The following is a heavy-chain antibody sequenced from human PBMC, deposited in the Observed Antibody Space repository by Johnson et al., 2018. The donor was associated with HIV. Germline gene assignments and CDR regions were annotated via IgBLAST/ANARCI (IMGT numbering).Heavy chain of an antibody. J-gene: IGHJ3*02. CDR3: ARDIMYLYAFDI. CDR1: GFTFSSYG. D-gene: IGHD3-16*01. Sequence: VQLVESGGGVVQRGGSLRVSCAASGFTFSSYGLSWVRQAPGKGLEWVSAISGSGGSTFYADTMKGRFTISRDNAKNSLYLQMNSLRAEDTALYYCARDIMYLYAFDIWGQGTMVTVSS. CDR2: ISGSGGST. V-gene: IGHV3-23*04.